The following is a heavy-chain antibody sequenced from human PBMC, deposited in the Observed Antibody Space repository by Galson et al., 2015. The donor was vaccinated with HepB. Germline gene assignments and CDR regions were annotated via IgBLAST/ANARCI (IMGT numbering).Heavy chain of an antibody. D-gene: IGHD2-2*01. V-gene: IGHV3-30-3*01. CDR2: ISGGGSIQ. J-gene: IGHJ2*01. Sequence: SLRLSCAASGFAFSSYSIHWVRQTPDKGLEWVAVISGGGSIQYYADSVEGRFTISRDNSKNTLYLQMNSLSAEDTAVYYCARERDITNWYFDLWGRGTLVTVSS. CDR1: GFAFSSYS. CDR3: ARERDITNWYFDL.